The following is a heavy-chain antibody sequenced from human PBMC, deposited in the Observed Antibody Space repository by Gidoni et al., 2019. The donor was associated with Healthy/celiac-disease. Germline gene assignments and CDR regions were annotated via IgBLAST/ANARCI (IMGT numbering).Heavy chain of an antibody. D-gene: IGHD5-18*01. J-gene: IGHJ4*02. V-gene: IGHV4-39*01. CDR3: ARVAIQLWSLYYFDY. Sequence: QLQLQESGPGLVKPSETLSLTCTVSGCSISSSSYYWGWIRQPPGKGLEWIGSIYYSGSTYYNPSLKSRVTIYVDTSKNQFSLKLSSVTAADTAVYYCARVAIQLWSLYYFDYWGQGTLVTVSS. CDR2: IYYSGST. CDR1: GCSISSSSYY.